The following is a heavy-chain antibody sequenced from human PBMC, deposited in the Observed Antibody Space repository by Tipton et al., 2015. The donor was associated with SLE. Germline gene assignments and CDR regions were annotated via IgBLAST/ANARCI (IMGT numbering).Heavy chain of an antibody. Sequence: SLRLSCAASGFTFSDYYMSWIRQAPGKGLEWVSYISSSGSTIYYADSVKGRFTISRDNAKNSLYLQMNSLRAEDTAVYYCARDAIETYYYDSSGYYLDYWGQGTLVTVSS. D-gene: IGHD3-22*01. CDR2: ISSSGSTI. CDR3: ARDAIETYYYDSSGYYLDY. J-gene: IGHJ4*02. V-gene: IGHV3-11*01. CDR1: GFTFSDYY.